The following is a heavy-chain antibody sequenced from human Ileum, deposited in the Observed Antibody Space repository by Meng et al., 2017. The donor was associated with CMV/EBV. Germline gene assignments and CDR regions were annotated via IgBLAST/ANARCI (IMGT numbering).Heavy chain of an antibody. Sequence: VQLQESGPGLEKPAQTLSLTCTGSGCAISSGSYTWSWVRLPPGKGLEWTGYINYRGTTYYTPSLKSRLTISVDTSNNQFSLILSSVTAADTALYYCARAISGHYYVPWGQGTLVTVSS. J-gene: IGHJ1*01. D-gene: IGHD3-22*01. CDR1: GCAISSGSYT. V-gene: IGHV4-30-4*08. CDR3: ARAISGHYYVP. CDR2: INYRGTT.